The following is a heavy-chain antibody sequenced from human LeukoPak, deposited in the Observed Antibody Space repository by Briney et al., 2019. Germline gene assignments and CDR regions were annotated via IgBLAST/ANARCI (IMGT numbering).Heavy chain of an antibody. V-gene: IGHV3-20*04. CDR3: ARGGGIDYYYYYMDV. Sequence: PGGSERLSCAASGFTFDDYGMSWVRQAPGKGLEWVSGINWNGGSTGYADSVKGRFTISRDNAKNSLYLQMNSLRAEDTALYYCARGGGIDYYYYYMDVWGKGTTVTVSS. D-gene: IGHD2-15*01. J-gene: IGHJ6*03. CDR1: GFTFDDYG. CDR2: INWNGGST.